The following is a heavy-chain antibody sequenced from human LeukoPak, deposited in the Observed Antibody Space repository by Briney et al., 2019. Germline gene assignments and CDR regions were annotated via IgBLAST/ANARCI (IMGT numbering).Heavy chain of an antibody. CDR1: GYTLTELS. CDR3: ATGITIFGVVISDY. D-gene: IGHD3-3*01. Sequence: ASVKVSCKVSGYTLTELSMHWVRQAPGTGLEWMGGFDPEDGETIYAQKFQGRVTMTEDTSTDTAYMELSSLRSEDTAVYYCATGITIFGVVISDYWGQGTLVTVSS. CDR2: FDPEDGET. J-gene: IGHJ4*02. V-gene: IGHV1-24*01.